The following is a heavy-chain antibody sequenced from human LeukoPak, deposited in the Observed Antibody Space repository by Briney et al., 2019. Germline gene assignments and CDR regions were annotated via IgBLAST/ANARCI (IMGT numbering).Heavy chain of an antibody. V-gene: IGHV3-21*01. CDR3: ARERGIAYYFDY. CDR1: GFTFSSYS. Sequence: PGGSLRLSCAASGFTFSSYSMNWVRQAPGKGLEWVSSISSSSSYIYYADSVKGRFTISRDNAKNPLYLQMNSLRAEDTTVYYCARERGIAYYFDYWGQGTLVTVSS. CDR2: ISSSSSYI. D-gene: IGHD6-13*01. J-gene: IGHJ4*02.